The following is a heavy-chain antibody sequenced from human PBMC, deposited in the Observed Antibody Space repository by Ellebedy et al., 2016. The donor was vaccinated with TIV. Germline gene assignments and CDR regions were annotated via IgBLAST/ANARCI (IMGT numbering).Heavy chain of an antibody. CDR1: GFTFSSYG. J-gene: IGHJ5*02. D-gene: IGHD3-22*01. CDR2: IRSVGSYK. CDR3: TKDSHYYDSSGYYP. V-gene: IGHV3-30*02. Sequence: PGGSLRLSCAASGFTFSSYGMHWVRQAPGKGLEWMTFIRSVGSYKYYGDSVKGRITVSRDNSKNTLYLEMNRLRAADTAFYYATKDSHYYDSSGYYPWGQGALVTVSS.